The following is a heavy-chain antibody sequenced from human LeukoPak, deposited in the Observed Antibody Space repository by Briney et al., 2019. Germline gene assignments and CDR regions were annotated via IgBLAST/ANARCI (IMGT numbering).Heavy chain of an antibody. D-gene: IGHD6-19*01. CDR3: ASAYSSGPWVTAVDV. CDR2: ISAYNGNT. J-gene: IGHJ6*04. Sequence: VASVKVSCKASGYTFTSYGISWVRQAPGQGLEWMGWISAYNGNTNYAQKLQGRVTMTTDTSTSTAYMELRSLRSDDTAVYYCASAYSSGPWVTAVDVWGKGTTVTVSS. CDR1: GYTFTSYG. V-gene: IGHV1-18*01.